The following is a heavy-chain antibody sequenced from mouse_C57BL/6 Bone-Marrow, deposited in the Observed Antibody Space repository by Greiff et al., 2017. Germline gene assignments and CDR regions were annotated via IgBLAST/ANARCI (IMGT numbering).Heavy chain of an antibody. CDR2: LDPSDSYT. Sequence: QVQLQQPGAELVMPGASVKLSCKASGYTFTSYWMHWVKQRPGQGLEWIGELDPSDSYTNYNQKFKGKSTLTVDKSPSTAYMQLSSLTSEDSAVYYCAISTMIRSFAYWGQGTLVTVSA. J-gene: IGHJ3*01. CDR1: GYTFTSYW. D-gene: IGHD2-4*01. CDR3: AISTMIRSFAY. V-gene: IGHV1-69*01.